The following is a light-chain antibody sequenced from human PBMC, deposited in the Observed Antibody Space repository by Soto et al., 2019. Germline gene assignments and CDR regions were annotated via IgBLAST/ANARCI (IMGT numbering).Light chain of an antibody. CDR2: DTS. CDR1: QSLTNSF. CDR3: QQYGTSEII. V-gene: IGKV3-20*01. J-gene: IGKJ5*01. Sequence: EFVLTQSPGTLSLSPGERATLSCRASQSLTNSFIAWYQQKPGQAPRLPIYDTSSRASGIPDRFSGSGSGTDFTLTISRLETEDFAVFYCQQYGTSEIIFGQGTRL.